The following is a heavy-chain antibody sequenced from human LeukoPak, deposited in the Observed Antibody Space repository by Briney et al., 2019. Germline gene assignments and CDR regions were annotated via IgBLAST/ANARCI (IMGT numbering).Heavy chain of an antibody. D-gene: IGHD3-10*01. CDR1: GFSLNTLGGG. V-gene: IGHV2-5*02. CDR2: IHWDDDN. CDR3: LHTGGAADSTEYFDL. J-gene: IGHJ2*01. Sequence: SGPTLSKPTQTLALTCTVSGFSLNTLGGGVGWIRQPPLKALEWLPLIHWDDDNRYTPPLESSVTITKDTSKTQVVLTMNNIDTVDADTYYCLHTGGAADSTEYFDLWGRGTLVTVSS.